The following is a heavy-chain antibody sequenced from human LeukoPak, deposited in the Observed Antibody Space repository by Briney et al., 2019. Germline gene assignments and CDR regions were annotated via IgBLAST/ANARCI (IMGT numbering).Heavy chain of an antibody. CDR2: ISWNSGSI. D-gene: IGHD2-15*01. CDR1: GFTFDDYA. J-gene: IGHJ4*02. CDR3: ARSYCSGGSCYSLNY. V-gene: IGHV3-9*01. Sequence: GGSLRLSCAASGFTFDDYAMHWVWQAPGKGLEWVSGISWNSGSIGYADSVKGRFTISRDNAKNTLYMQMNSLRAEDTAVYYCARSYCSGGSCYSLNYWGQGTLVTVSS.